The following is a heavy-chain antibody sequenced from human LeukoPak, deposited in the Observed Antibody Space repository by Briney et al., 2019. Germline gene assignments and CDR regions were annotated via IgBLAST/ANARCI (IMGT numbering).Heavy chain of an antibody. D-gene: IGHD2-21*02. J-gene: IGHJ5*02. Sequence: SETLSLTCTVSGGSISSYYWSWIRQPAGKGLEWTGRIYTSGSTNYNPSLKSRVTMSVDTSKNQFSLKLSSVTAADTAVYYCARDRHIVVVTARRGNWFDPWGQGTLVTVSS. CDR3: ARDRHIVVVTARRGNWFDP. CDR1: GGSISSYY. CDR2: IYTSGST. V-gene: IGHV4-4*07.